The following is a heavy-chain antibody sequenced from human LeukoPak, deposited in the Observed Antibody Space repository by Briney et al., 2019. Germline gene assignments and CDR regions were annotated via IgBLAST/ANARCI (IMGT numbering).Heavy chain of an antibody. CDR3: AKYHNPDSTGPFH. J-gene: IGHJ4*02. CDR1: EFTLGSYA. CDR2: ISANGANT. Sequence: GGSLRLSCAASEFTLGSYAMSWVRQAPGKGLEWVSDISANGANTHYAESVRGRFIISRDNSKNTLYLQMNSLRAGDTALYFCAKYHNPDSTGPFHWGQGTLVTVSS. V-gene: IGHV3-23*01. D-gene: IGHD3-22*01.